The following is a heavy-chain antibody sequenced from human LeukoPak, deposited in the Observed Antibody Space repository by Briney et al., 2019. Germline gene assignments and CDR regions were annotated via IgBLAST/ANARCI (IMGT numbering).Heavy chain of an antibody. Sequence: GGSLRLSCAASGFTVSSNYMSWVRQAPGKGLEWVSVIYNGGSTYYADSVKGRFTISRDNSKNTLYLQMNSLRAEDTAVYYCARIKYSSGWPDAFDIWGQGTMVTVSS. CDR1: GFTVSSNY. D-gene: IGHD6-19*01. J-gene: IGHJ3*02. V-gene: IGHV3-66*02. CDR3: ARIKYSSGWPDAFDI. CDR2: IYNGGST.